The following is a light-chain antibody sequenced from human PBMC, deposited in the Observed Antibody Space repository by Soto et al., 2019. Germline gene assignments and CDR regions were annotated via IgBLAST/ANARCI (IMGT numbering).Light chain of an antibody. J-gene: IGKJ2*01. CDR3: QQYYDPPRT. V-gene: IGKV4-1*01. CDR1: QGVLSSSNNLNY. Sequence: DIVMTQSPDSLAVSLGERATINCKSSQGVLSSSNNLNYLAWYQQKPGQPPKLLIYWASTRESGVPDRVSGSGSGTDFTLTINSLQAEDVAVYYCQQYYDPPRTFGRGTKLEIK. CDR2: WAS.